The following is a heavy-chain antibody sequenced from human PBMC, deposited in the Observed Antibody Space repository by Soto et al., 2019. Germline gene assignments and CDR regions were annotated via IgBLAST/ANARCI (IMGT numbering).Heavy chain of an antibody. CDR3: ARVRREYDNSGPVDY. V-gene: IGHV4-30-2*01. Sequence: QLQLQESGSGLVKPSQTLSLTCAVSGGSISSGDYSWTWIRQPPGKWLEWIGYIYYGGSTYYNPSLQSRATMSVDRSRNQFSLKLNSVPAADTAVYYCARVRREYDNSGPVDYWGQGTLVTVSS. CDR1: GGSISSGDYS. J-gene: IGHJ4*02. CDR2: IYYGGST. D-gene: IGHD3-22*01.